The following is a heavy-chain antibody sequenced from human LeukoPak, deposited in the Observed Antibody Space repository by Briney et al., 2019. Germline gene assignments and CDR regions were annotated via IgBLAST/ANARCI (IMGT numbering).Heavy chain of an antibody. CDR1: GFTFSSYA. D-gene: IGHD6-19*01. CDR3: ARGKAVAFAFDI. CDR2: ISYDGSNK. Sequence: GGSLRLSCAASGFTFSSYAMPWVRQAPGKGLEWVAVISYDGSNKYYADSVKGRFTISRDNSKNTLYLQMNSLRAEDTAVYYCARGKAVAFAFDIWGQGTMVTVSS. V-gene: IGHV3-30-3*01. J-gene: IGHJ3*02.